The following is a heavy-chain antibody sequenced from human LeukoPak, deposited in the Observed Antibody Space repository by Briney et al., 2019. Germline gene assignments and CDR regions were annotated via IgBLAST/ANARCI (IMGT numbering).Heavy chain of an antibody. J-gene: IGHJ3*02. CDR1: GFTFTSYG. Sequence: PVGSLRLSCAASGFTFTSYGMRWVRQAPGKGLEWVAVISYDGSNKNYAHSVKGRFTISRDNSKNTLYMQMNSLRAEDTAVYYCAKSRPSGTSDAFDIWGQGTMVTVSS. V-gene: IGHV3-30*18. D-gene: IGHD1-26*01. CDR2: ISYDGSNK. CDR3: AKSRPSGTSDAFDI.